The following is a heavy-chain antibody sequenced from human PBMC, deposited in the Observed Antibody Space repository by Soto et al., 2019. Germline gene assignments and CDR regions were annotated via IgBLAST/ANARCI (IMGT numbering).Heavy chain of an antibody. CDR1: GFTFDNYG. CDR2: ISHSGDIT. J-gene: IGHJ4*02. D-gene: IGHD2-15*01. Sequence: LRLSCAASGFTFDNYGMSWVRQAPGKGLEWISIISHSGDITYYADSVKGRFTISRDNSKNILFLQMNSLRADDTAVYRCTKQYGGNNPGRYFHSWGQGTLVTVSS. CDR3: TKQYGGNNPGRYFHS. V-gene: IGHV3-23*01.